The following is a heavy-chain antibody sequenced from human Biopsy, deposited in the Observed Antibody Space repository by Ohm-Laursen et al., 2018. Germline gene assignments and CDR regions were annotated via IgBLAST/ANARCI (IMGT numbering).Heavy chain of an antibody. CDR2: ISYSGST. J-gene: IGHJ3*02. V-gene: IGHV4-59*08. Sequence: ETLSLTCTVSGGSISGSSWSWIRQAPGRGLERVGYISYSGSTSNNPSLKSRITISVDTSKNQISLKVTSVTAADTAVYYCAKHGSGWTGDDALHIWGQGTMVTVSS. CDR1: GGSISGSS. D-gene: IGHD6-19*01. CDR3: AKHGSGWTGDDALHI.